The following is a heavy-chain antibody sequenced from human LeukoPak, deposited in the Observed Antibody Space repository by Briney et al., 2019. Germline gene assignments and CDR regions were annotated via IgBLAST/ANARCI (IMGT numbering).Heavy chain of an antibody. CDR3: ATYRQVLLPFES. Sequence: AGGSLRLSCEASGFTFSTFAMIWVRQPRGKGLEWVSSIFPSGGEIHYADSVRGRFTISRDNPKSTLSLQMNSLRAEDTAIYYCATYRQVLLPFESWGQGTLVTVSS. CDR1: GFTFSTFA. D-gene: IGHD2-8*02. J-gene: IGHJ4*02. V-gene: IGHV3-23*01. CDR2: IFPSGGEI.